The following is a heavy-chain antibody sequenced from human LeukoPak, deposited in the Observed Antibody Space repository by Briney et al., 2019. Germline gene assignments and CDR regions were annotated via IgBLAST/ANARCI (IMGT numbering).Heavy chain of an antibody. CDR1: GGSISSYH. V-gene: IGHV4-4*07. Sequence: PSDTLSLTCTVSGGSISSYHWSWIPQPAGKGLEWIGRIYTSGSTNYSPSLKSRVTMSVDTSKNQFSLKLSSVTAADTAVYYCARDSGRNWFDPWGQGTLVSVSS. CDR2: IYTSGST. CDR3: ARDSGRNWFDP. D-gene: IGHD1-1*01. J-gene: IGHJ5*02.